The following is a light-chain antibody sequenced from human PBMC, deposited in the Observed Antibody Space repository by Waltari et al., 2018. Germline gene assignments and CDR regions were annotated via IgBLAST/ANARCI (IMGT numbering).Light chain of an antibody. CDR1: YSNIGTNY. V-gene: IGLV1-51*02. J-gene: IGLJ3*02. CDR3: GTWDNSLNAWV. CDR2: ENK. Sequence: QSVLTQPPSVSAAPGQKVTISCSGSYSNIGTNYVSWYPQLPGTAPRLVMYENKKRPSGIPDRFSGSKSGTSATLGITGLQTGDEADYYCGTWDNSLNAWVFGGGTKLTVL.